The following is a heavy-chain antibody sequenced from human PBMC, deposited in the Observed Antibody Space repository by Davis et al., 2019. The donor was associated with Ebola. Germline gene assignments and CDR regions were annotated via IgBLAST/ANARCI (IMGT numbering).Heavy chain of an antibody. CDR1: GGSFSSYY. J-gene: IGHJ5*02. CDR3: ARDLGYCSSTSCYEGNWFDP. V-gene: IGHV4-59*01. D-gene: IGHD2-2*01. CDR2: ISETGRA. Sequence: SETLSLTCSVSGGSFSSYYWSWVRQTPGKGLEWIGHISETGRAKYNPSLKSRVTISVDTSKNQFSLKLSSVTAADTAVYYCARDLGYCSSTSCYEGNWFDPWGQGTLVTVSS.